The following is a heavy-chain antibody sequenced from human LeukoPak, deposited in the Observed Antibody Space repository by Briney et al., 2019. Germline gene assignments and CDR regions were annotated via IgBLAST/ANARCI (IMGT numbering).Heavy chain of an antibody. V-gene: IGHV3-49*04. Sequence: GGSLRLSCTASGFTFGDSAVSWVRQAPGKGLEWLSFITSKAYGGTTEYAASVKGRFTMSRDDSQSIAYLQMNSLKTEDTGVYYFYRVGSGGNGPYVYGARGTLVTVSS. D-gene: IGHD2-8*02. J-gene: IGHJ4*02. CDR3: YRVGSGGNGPYVY. CDR1: GFTFGDSA. CDR2: ITSKAYGGTT.